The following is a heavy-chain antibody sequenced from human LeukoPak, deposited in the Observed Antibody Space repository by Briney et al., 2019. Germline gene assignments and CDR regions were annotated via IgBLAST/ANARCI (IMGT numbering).Heavy chain of an antibody. CDR3: ARGSTYYDSSGQVPFDY. CDR1: GFTFSTYS. J-gene: IGHJ4*02. CDR2: ISCSSSTI. D-gene: IGHD3-22*01. Sequence: GGSLRLSCAASGFTFSTYSMNWVRQAPGKGLEWVSYISCSSSTIYYADSVKGRFTISRDNAKNSLYLQMNSLRAEDTAVYYCARGSTYYDSSGQVPFDYWGQGTLVTVSS. V-gene: IGHV3-48*01.